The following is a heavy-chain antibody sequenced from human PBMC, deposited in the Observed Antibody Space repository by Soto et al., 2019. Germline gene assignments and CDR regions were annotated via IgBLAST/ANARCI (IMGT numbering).Heavy chain of an antibody. CDR3: AKVMIVGYYYGMDV. Sequence: GGSLRLSCAASGFTFSSYGMHWVRQAPGKGLEWVAVISYDGSNKYYADSVKGRFTISRDNSKNTLYLQMNSLRAEDTAVYYCAKVMIVGYYYGMDVWGQGTTVTVSS. CDR2: ISYDGSNK. CDR1: GFTFSSYG. V-gene: IGHV3-30*18. J-gene: IGHJ6*02. D-gene: IGHD1-26*01.